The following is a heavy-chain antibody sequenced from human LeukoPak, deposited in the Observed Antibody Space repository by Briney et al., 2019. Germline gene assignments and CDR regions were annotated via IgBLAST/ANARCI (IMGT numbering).Heavy chain of an antibody. CDR1: RFTFTRYA. CDR3: AKEASSSWVRRGYFQH. D-gene: IGHD6-13*01. CDR2: ISGSGGIT. J-gene: IGHJ1*01. Sequence: PGGSLRLSCAASRFTFTRYAMNWVRQAPGKGLEWVSFISGSGGITYSADSVRGRFTVSRDNSKNTLYLQMNSLRAEDTAVYYCAKEASSSWVRRGYFQHWGQGTLVTVSS. V-gene: IGHV3-23*01.